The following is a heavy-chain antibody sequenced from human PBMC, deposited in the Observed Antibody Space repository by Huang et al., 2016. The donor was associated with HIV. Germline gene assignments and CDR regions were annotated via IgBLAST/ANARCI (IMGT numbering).Heavy chain of an antibody. CDR1: AGALTSHS. Sequence: QVHLVQSGAEVREPGSSVEVSCTSSAGALTSHSITWGRQAPGPGLGRGGTVVPRLCTPDYAQSVLGRLSFLGDESTGAVYMKLALLTSEDTAIYFCARVRRHSGNSGLIDFWGQGTLVTVTS. J-gene: IGHJ4*02. CDR3: ARVRRHSGNSGLIDF. D-gene: IGHD6-19*01. CDR2: VVPRLCTP. V-gene: IGHV1-69*13.